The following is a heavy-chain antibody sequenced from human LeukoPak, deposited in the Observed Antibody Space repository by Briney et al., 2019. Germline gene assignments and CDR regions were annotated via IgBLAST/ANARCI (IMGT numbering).Heavy chain of an antibody. J-gene: IGHJ3*02. Sequence: GGSLRLSCAASGFIVSGNHMNWVRLAPGKGLEWVSIVYSVGATYYEDSVKGRFTVSRDNSKNTLYLQMNSLRAEDTAVYYCAKLKAMIVVVITTSGAFDIWGQGTMVTVSS. V-gene: IGHV3-66*01. CDR2: VYSVGAT. CDR1: GFIVSGNH. D-gene: IGHD3-22*01. CDR3: AKLKAMIVVVITTSGAFDI.